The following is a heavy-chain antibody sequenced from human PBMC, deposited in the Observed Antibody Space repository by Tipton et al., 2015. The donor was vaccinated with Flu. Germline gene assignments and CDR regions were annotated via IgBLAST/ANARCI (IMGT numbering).Heavy chain of an antibody. J-gene: IGHJ6*02. CDR1: GGSFSGYY. D-gene: IGHD3-10*01. CDR2: INHSGST. CDR3: ARGLLWFGELYYGMDV. V-gene: IGHV4-34*01. Sequence: TLSLTCAVYGGSFSGYYWSWIRQPPGKGLEWIGEINHSGSTNYNPSLKSRVTISVDTSKIQFSLTLSSVTAADTAVYYCARGLLWFGELYYGMDVWGQGTTVTVSS.